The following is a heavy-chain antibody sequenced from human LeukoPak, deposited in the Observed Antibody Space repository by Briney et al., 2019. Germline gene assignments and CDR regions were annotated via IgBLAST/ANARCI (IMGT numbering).Heavy chain of an antibody. Sequence: PSETLSLTCTVSGGSISSSSYYWGWIRQPPGKGLEWIGSIYYSGSTNYNPPLKSRVTISVDTSKNQFSLKLSSVTAADTAVYYCATYPSVDRLRPLDNWFDPWGQGTLVTVSS. CDR3: ATYPSVDRLRPLDNWFDP. CDR1: GGSISSSSYY. V-gene: IGHV4-39*01. CDR2: IYYSGST. J-gene: IGHJ5*02. D-gene: IGHD3-22*01.